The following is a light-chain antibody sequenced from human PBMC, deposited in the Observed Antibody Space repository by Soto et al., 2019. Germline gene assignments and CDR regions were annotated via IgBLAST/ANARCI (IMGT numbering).Light chain of an antibody. V-gene: IGLV2-14*03. CDR3: SSFTSSSTL. J-gene: IGLJ2*01. CDR2: DVN. CDR1: STDIGGYNY. Sequence: QSVLTQPASVSGSPGQSITISCTGTSTDIGGYNYVSWYQQHPGKAPKLIIYDVNYRPSGVSNRLSGSKSGNTASLTISGLQAEDEADYYCSSFTSSSTLFGGGTKLTVL.